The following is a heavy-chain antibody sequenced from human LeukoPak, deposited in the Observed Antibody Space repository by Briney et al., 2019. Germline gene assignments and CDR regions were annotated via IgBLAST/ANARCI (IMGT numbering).Heavy chain of an antibody. D-gene: IGHD2-2*01. V-gene: IGHV3-64*05. CDR1: GFTFSTYV. CDR3: VYQVQGVVR. J-gene: IGHJ1*01. Sequence: PGGSLRLSCSASGFTFSTYVMYWVRQAPGKGLQYVSGISGDGSSSYYADSVKGRFTISRDNSKNTLYVQMTSLRTEDTAVYYCVYQVQGVVRWGQGTLVTVSS. CDR2: ISGDGSSS.